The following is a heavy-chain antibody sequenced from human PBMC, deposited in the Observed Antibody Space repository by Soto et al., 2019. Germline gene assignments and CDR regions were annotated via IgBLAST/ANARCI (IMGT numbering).Heavy chain of an antibody. V-gene: IGHV1-69*12. D-gene: IGHD1-26*01. J-gene: IGHJ5*02. Sequence: QVQLVQSGAEVKKPGSSVKVSCKASGGTFSSYGVSWVRQAPGQGLEWMGGIIPIFGTPNYAQKFQGRVTITADESKSTAYMELSSLRSEDTAVYYCARDTGSYSDRFDPWGQGTLVTVSS. CDR1: GGTFSSYG. CDR3: ARDTGSYSDRFDP. CDR2: IIPIFGTP.